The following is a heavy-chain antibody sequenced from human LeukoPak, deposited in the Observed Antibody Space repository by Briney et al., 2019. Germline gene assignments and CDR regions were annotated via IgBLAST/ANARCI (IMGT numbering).Heavy chain of an antibody. V-gene: IGHV4-4*07. CDR3: ASHDSPNWYFDL. CDR1: GGSISSYY. CDR2: IYTSGST. J-gene: IGHJ2*01. Sequence: SETLSLTCTVSGGSISSYYWSWIRQPAGKGLQWIGRIYTSGSTNYNPSLKSRVTMSVDTSKNQFSLKLSSVTAADTAVYFCASHDSPNWYFDLWGRGTLVTVSS. D-gene: IGHD2-15*01.